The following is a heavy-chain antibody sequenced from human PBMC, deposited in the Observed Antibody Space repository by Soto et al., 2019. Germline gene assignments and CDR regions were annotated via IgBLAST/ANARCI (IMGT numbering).Heavy chain of an antibody. J-gene: IGHJ4*02. CDR3: AIHDAKDDVGDVCGS. CDR2: ISGSGSST. CDR1: GFTFSSYA. V-gene: IGHV3-23*01. D-gene: IGHD2-8*01. Sequence: EVQLLESGGGLVQPGGSLRLSCAASGFTFSSYAMSWVRQAPGKGLEWVSAISGSGSSTYYADSVKGRFTISRDNSKNALYMHMHSLRADDTAVYYCAIHDAKDDVGDVCGSWGQGTLVTVSS.